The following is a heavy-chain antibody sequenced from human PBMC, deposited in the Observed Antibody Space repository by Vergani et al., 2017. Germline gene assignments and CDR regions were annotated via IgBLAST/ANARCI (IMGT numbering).Heavy chain of an antibody. CDR1: GFTFDDYA. CDR2: ISWNSGSI. Sequence: EVQLVESGGGLVQPGRSLRLSCAASGFTFDDYAMHWVRQAPGNGLEWVSGISWNSGSIGYADSVKGRFTISRDNAKNSLYLQMNSLRAEDTALYYCAKDHYDFWSGYPNLSPFDLWGRGTLVTVSS. J-gene: IGHJ2*01. D-gene: IGHD3-3*01. CDR3: AKDHYDFWSGYPNLSPFDL. V-gene: IGHV3-9*01.